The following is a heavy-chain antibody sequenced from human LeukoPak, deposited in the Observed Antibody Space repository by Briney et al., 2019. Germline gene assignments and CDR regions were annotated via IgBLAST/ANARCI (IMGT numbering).Heavy chain of an antibody. CDR1: GYSISSGYY. D-gene: IGHD6-13*01. CDR2: MYHSGST. Sequence: PSETLSLTCTVSGYSISSGYYCGCIRQPPGKGLEGFGSMYHSGSTFYNPSLKSRFTMSVDTTKNQLSLKLSSVTAADTAVYYCARMDGSNWTFDYWGQGTLVTVSS. V-gene: IGHV4-38-2*02. J-gene: IGHJ4*02. CDR3: ARMDGSNWTFDY.